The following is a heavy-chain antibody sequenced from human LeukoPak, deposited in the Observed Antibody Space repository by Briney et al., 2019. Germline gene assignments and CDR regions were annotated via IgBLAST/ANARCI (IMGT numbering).Heavy chain of an antibody. D-gene: IGHD3-22*01. CDR1: GFTFDDYA. CDR3: AKTCFEISYDSSGCFDY. V-gene: IGHV3-9*01. J-gene: IGHJ4*02. Sequence: GRSLRLSCAASGFTFDDYAMHWVRQAPGKGLEWVSGISWNSGSIGYADSVKGRFTISRDNAKNSLYLQMNSLRAEDTALYYCAKTCFEISYDSSGCFDYWGQGTLVTVSS. CDR2: ISWNSGSI.